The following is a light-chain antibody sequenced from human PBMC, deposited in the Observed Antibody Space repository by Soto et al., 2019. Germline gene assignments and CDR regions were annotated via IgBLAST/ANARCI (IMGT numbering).Light chain of an antibody. CDR1: QSVSSIY. J-gene: IGKJ1*01. Sequence: EIVLTQSPGTLSLSPGERATLSCRASQSVSSIYLAWYQQKPGQATRLLIYGASSRATGIPDRFSGSGSGTDFTLTISRLEPEDFAVYYCQQYGSSPPAWTFGQGIKVEIK. CDR3: QQYGSSPPAWT. CDR2: GAS. V-gene: IGKV3-20*01.